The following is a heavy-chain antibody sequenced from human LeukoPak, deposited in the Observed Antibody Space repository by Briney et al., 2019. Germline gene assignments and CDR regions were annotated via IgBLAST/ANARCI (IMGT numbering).Heavy chain of an antibody. D-gene: IGHD3-22*01. CDR2: IYSGGST. Sequence: PGGSLRLSCAASGFTVSSNYMSWVRQAPGKGLEWVSVIYSGGSTYYADSVKGRFTISRDNSKNTLYLQMNSLRAEDTAVYYCAREYYYDSSGYYYVVGNFDYWGQGTLVTVSS. J-gene: IGHJ4*02. V-gene: IGHV3-53*01. CDR3: AREYYYDSSGYYYVVGNFDY. CDR1: GFTVSSNY.